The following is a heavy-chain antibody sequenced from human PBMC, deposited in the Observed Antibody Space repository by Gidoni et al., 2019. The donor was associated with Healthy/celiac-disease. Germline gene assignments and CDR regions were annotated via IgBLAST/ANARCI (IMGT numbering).Heavy chain of an antibody. CDR1: GGSISRSSYY. D-gene: IGHD2-15*01. CDR3: ARQDIVVVVAATPNWFDP. Sequence: QLQLQESGPGLVKPSETLSLTCTVSGGSISRSSYYWGWIRQPPGKGLEWIGSIYYSGSTYYNPSLKSRVTISVDTSKNQFSLKLSSVTAADTAVYYCARQDIVVVVAATPNWFDPWGQGTLVTVSS. CDR2: IYYSGST. V-gene: IGHV4-39*01. J-gene: IGHJ5*02.